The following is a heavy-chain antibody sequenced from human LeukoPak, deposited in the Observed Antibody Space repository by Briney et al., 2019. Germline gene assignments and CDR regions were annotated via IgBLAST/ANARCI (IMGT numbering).Heavy chain of an antibody. CDR1: GFTFSSYA. CDR2: ISYDGSNK. V-gene: IGHV3-30*01. Sequence: GGSLRLSCAASGFTFSSYAMHWVRQAPGKGLEWVAVISYDGSNKYYADSVKGRFTISRDNSKNTLYLQMNSLRAEDTAVYYCARPPVVLRFLEWPADYWGQVTLVTVSS. D-gene: IGHD3-3*01. J-gene: IGHJ4*02. CDR3: ARPPVVLRFLEWPADY.